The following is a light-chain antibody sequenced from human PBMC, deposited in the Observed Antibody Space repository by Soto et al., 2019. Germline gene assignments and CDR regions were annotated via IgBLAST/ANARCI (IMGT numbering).Light chain of an antibody. CDR2: AAS. CDR3: QQYGSSLPYT. CDR1: QSVVNGY. V-gene: IGKV3-20*01. Sequence: PGERATLSCRASQSVVNGYLAWYQQKLGQAPRLLIYAASSRATGIPDRFSGSGSGTDFTLTISRLEPEDFAMYYCQQYGSSLPYTFGQGTKLDIK. J-gene: IGKJ2*01.